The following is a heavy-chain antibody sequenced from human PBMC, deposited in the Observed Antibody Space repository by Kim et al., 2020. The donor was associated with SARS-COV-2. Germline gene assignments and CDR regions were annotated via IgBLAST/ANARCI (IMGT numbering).Heavy chain of an antibody. V-gene: IGHV5-10-1*01. CDR1: GYNFINYW. CDR3: ARHPFGSGSHYYLELDY. D-gene: IGHD3-10*01. Sequence: GESLKISCKGSGYNFINYWISWVRQMPGKGLEWMGRIDPSDSYTNYSPSFQGHVTFSTDKSTNTAYLQWSSLEASDTAIYYCARHPFGSGSHYYLELDYWGQGALVTVST. J-gene: IGHJ4*02. CDR2: IDPSDSYT.